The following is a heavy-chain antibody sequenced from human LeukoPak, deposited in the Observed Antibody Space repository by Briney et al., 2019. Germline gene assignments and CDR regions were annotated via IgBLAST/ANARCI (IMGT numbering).Heavy chain of an antibody. CDR1: GGSISSYY. J-gene: IGHJ4*02. CDR3: ASAPVVAGSPFDY. V-gene: IGHV4-59*01. Sequence: SETLSLTCTVSGGSISSYYWSWIRQPPGKGLEWIRYIYYSGSTNYNPSLKSRVTISVDTSKNQFSLKLSSVTAADTAVYYCASAPVVAGSPFDYWGQGTLVTVSS. CDR2: IYYSGST. D-gene: IGHD6-19*01.